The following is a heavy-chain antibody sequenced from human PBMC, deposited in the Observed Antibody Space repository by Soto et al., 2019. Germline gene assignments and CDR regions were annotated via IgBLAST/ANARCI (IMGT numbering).Heavy chain of an antibody. CDR3: ARVFYTDSSGYPRPIFDS. J-gene: IGHJ4*02. CDR2: VYRSGAT. D-gene: IGHD3-22*01. CDR1: SGSITDFS. Sequence: SETLSLTCVVSSGSITDFSWTWIRRPAGRGLEWIGLVYRSGATSYNPSLESRVTMSLDTSKQAFSLELTSVTAADTAVYYCARVFYTDSSGYPRPIFDSWVTGTLVTVSS. V-gene: IGHV4-4*07.